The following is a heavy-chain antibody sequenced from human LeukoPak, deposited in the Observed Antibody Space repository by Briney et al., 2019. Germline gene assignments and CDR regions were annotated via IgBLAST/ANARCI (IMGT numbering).Heavy chain of an antibody. D-gene: IGHD6-13*01. Sequence: HPGGSLRLSCAASGFTFSSYTMHWVRQAPGKGLEWVALMSFDGKIQNYADSVKGRFTISRDNAKNTLYLQMNSLIAEDTAVYYCARVNRASIWYIDYWGQGTLVPVSS. J-gene: IGHJ4*02. CDR1: GFTFSSYT. V-gene: IGHV3-30*04. CDR3: ARVNRASIWYIDY. CDR2: MSFDGKIQ.